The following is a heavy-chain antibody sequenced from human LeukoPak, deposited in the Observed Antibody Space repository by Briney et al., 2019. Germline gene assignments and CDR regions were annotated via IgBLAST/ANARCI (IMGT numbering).Heavy chain of an antibody. CDR2: ISSSSSYI. D-gene: IGHD3-10*01. V-gene: IGHV3-21*01. J-gene: IGHJ4*02. CDR1: GFTFSSYS. Sequence: GGSLRLSCAASGFTFSSYSMNWVRQAPGKGLEWVSSISSSSSYIYYADSVKGRFTISRDNAKNSLYLQMNSLRAEDTAVYYCARETMVRGVISLWGQGTLVTVSS. CDR3: ARETMVRGVISL.